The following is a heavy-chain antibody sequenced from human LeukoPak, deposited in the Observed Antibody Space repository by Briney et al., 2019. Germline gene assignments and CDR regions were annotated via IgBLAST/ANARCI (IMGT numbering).Heavy chain of an antibody. CDR2: INSDGSRT. Sequence: GGSLRLSCAASGFTFSRYWMHWVRQAPGKGLVWASRINSDGSRTTYADSVKGRFTISRDNAKNTLYLQMNSLRAEDTAVYYCASLFLCYGCSSSSESSGIWGQGTMVTVSS. V-gene: IGHV3-74*01. CDR1: GFTFSRYW. J-gene: IGHJ3*02. D-gene: IGHD2-2*01. CDR3: ASLFLCYGCSSSSESSGI.